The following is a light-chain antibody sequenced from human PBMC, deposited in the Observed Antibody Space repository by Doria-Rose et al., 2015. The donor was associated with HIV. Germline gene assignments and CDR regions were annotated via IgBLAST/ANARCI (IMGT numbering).Light chain of an antibody. J-gene: IGKJ4*01. Sequence: MTQSPSSLSASTGDRVTITRRASQGVSSYLSWYQQKPGKAPKLLIYAASTMQSGVPSRFSGSGSGTDFTLTISSLQSEDFATYYCQQYYSYPPLTFGGGTKVEIK. CDR2: AAS. V-gene: IGKV1-8*01. CDR1: QGVSSY. CDR3: QQYYSYPPLT.